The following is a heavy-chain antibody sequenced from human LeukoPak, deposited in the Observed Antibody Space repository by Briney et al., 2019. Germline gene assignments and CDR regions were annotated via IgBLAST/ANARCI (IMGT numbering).Heavy chain of an antibody. CDR1: GGTFNSYA. J-gene: IGHJ4*02. Sequence: GASVKVSCKASGGTFNSYAISWVRQAPGQGLEWMGGIIPIFGTANYAQKFQGRVTITTDESTSTAYMELSSLRSEDTAVYCCARNAEGCSSTSCSTSFDYWGQGTLVTVSS. V-gene: IGHV1-69*05. CDR2: IIPIFGTA. CDR3: ARNAEGCSSTSCSTSFDY. D-gene: IGHD2-2*02.